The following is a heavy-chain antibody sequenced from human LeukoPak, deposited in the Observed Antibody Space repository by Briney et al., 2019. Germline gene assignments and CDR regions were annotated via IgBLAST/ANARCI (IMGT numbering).Heavy chain of an antibody. Sequence: GESLKISCKGSGYSFTSYWIGWVRQMPGKGLEWMGIIYPGDSDTRYSPSFQGQVTISADKSISTAYLQWSSLKASDTAMYYCARQNTGDTAMVSDCFDYWGQGTLVTVSS. V-gene: IGHV5-51*01. CDR1: GYSFTSYW. CDR3: ARQNTGDTAMVSDCFDY. CDR2: IYPGDSDT. J-gene: IGHJ4*02. D-gene: IGHD5-18*01.